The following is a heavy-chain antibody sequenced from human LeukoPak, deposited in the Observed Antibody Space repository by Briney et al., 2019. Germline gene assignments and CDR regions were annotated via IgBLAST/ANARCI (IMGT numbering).Heavy chain of an antibody. J-gene: IGHJ4*02. V-gene: IGHV4-59*08. CDR3: ARQMYSGTLDY. CDR1: RGSISSYF. D-gene: IGHD1-1*01. CDR2: IYYSGST. Sequence: SETLSLTCTVSRGSISSYFWSWLRQPPGKALEWIGYIYYSGSTNYNPPLKSRGTISVDTSKNQFSLKLSSMTAADTAVYYCARQMYSGTLDYWGPGTLVIVSS.